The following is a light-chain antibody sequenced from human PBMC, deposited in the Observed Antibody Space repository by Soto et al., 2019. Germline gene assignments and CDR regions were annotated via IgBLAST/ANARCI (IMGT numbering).Light chain of an antibody. CDR2: AAS. Sequence: AVQMTQSPSSLSASVGDRVTITCRASQGIRNDLGWYQQKPGKAPKLLIYAASSLQSGVPSRFSGSGSGTDFTFNISSLQPEDFATYFCLQDWKYPLTFGGGTRVEVK. CDR3: LQDWKYPLT. J-gene: IGKJ4*01. V-gene: IGKV1-6*02. CDR1: QGIRND.